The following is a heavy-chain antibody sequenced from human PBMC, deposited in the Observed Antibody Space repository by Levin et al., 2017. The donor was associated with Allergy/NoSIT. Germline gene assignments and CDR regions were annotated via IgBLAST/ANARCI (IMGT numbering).Heavy chain of an antibody. J-gene: IGHJ4*02. CDR3: AREATGLRFFDWFRHGSRGPFDS. D-gene: IGHD3-9*01. V-gene: IGHV3-48*01. CDR1: GFTFSNYN. Sequence: PGGSLRLSCAASGFTFSNYNMNWVRQAPGKGIELVSYISATSSTIYYADSVKGRFTISRDNAKNSLYLQRKSLRAEDTAVDYGAREATGLRFFDWFRHGSRGPFDSWGQGTLVTVSS. CDR2: ISATSSTI.